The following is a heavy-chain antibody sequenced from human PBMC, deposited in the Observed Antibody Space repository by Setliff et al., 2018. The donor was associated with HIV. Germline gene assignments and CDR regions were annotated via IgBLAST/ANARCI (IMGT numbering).Heavy chain of an antibody. J-gene: IGHJ5*02. CDR2: IYPIDSDT. Sequence: GESLKISCKGSGYSFTNYWVGWVRQMPGRGLEWMGIIYPIDSDTRYSPSFQGQVTISVDKSISTAYLQWSSLKASDTAMYFCARQAVAGSGDWYDPWGQGTLVTVSS. CDR3: ARQAVAGSGDWYDP. CDR1: GYSFTNYW. D-gene: IGHD6-19*01. V-gene: IGHV5-51*01.